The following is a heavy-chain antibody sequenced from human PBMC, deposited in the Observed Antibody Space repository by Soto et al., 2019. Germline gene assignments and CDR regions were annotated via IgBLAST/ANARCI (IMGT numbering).Heavy chain of an antibody. J-gene: IGHJ4*02. V-gene: IGHV4-30-4*01. CDR2: IYYSGST. CDR1: GGSVSSGDYY. D-gene: IGHD3-3*01. CDR3: ARGSARFLEWLNFDY. Sequence: QVQLQESGPGLVKPSQTLSLTCTVSGGSVSSGDYYWSWIRQPPGKGLEWIGHIYYSGSTYYNPSLKSRVTISVDTSKNQFSLKLTSVTAADTAVYYCARGSARFLEWLNFDYWGQGTLVTVSS.